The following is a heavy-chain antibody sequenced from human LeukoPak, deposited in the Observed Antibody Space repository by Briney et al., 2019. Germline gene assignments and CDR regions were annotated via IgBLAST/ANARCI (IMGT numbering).Heavy chain of an antibody. CDR3: ARDPPGGGPNFDY. D-gene: IGHD3-16*01. J-gene: IGHJ4*02. V-gene: IGHV3-7*01. CDR2: INQDGSEK. Sequence: RGSLRLSCAASGFTFSTYSMSWVRQAPGKGLEWVANINQDGSEKYYVDSVKGRFTISRDNAKNSLYLEMNSLRAEDTAVYFCARDPPGGGPNFDYWGQGTLVTVSP. CDR1: GFTFSTYS.